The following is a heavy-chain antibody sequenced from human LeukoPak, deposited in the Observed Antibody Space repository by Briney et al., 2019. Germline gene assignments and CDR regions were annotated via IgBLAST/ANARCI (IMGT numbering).Heavy chain of an antibody. V-gene: IGHV1-69*13. J-gene: IGHJ5*02. CDR1: GGSFSSYP. D-gene: IGHD3-16*01. CDR3: ARGAIIMIPDLPGGMRWFDP. CDR2: IIPMFGTP. Sequence: SVKVSCKASGGSFSSYPISWVRQAPGQGLEWMGGIIPMFGTPNYAQKFQGRVTITADESTNTAFMELSSLRSEDTAVYYCARGAIIMIPDLPGGMRWFDPWGQGTLVTVSS.